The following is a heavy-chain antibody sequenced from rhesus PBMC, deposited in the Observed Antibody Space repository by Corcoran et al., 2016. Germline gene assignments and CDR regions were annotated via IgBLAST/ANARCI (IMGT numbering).Heavy chain of an antibody. V-gene: IGHV4-80*01. CDR2: INGDTGTT. J-gene: IGHJ4*01. CDR1: GGSFRRHW. D-gene: IGHD5-12*01. Sequence: QVQLQESGPGLVKPSETLSLTCAVSGGSFRRHWWSRTRQSPGKGREWIGEINGDTGTTNSNPALKSRVTISKEASKKQVSLNLPSVTAADTAVYYCARYVAQVQSCDHWGQGVLVTVSS. CDR3: ARYVAQVQSCDH.